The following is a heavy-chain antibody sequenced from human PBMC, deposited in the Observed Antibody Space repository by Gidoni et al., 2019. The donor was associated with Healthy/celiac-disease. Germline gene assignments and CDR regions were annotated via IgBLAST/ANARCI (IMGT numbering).Heavy chain of an antibody. J-gene: IGHJ4*02. CDR3: ARDAGRVVVITNYFDY. CDR1: GFTFSSYA. V-gene: IGHV3-30-3*01. D-gene: IGHD3-22*01. CDR2: IAYDGSNK. Sequence: QVQLVESGGGVVQPGRSLRLSCAASGFTFSSYAMHWVRQAPGKGLEWVAVIAYDGSNKYYADSVKGRFTISRDNSKNTLYLQMNSLRAEDTAVYYCARDAGRVVVITNYFDYWGQGTLVTVSS.